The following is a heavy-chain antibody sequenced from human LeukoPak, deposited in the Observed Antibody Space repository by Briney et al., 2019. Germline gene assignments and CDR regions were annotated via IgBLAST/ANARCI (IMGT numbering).Heavy chain of an antibody. CDR2: ISGSGDST. J-gene: IGHJ4*02. V-gene: IGHV3-23*01. D-gene: IGHD3-3*01. CDR3: ARVVYDFWSGYGY. CDR1: GFTFSSYA. Sequence: PGGSLRLSCAASGFTFSSYAMSWVRQAPGKGLEWVSTISGSGDSTYYADSVTGRFTISRDNSKNTLYLQMNSLRAEDTAVYYCARVVYDFWSGYGYWGQGTLLTVSS.